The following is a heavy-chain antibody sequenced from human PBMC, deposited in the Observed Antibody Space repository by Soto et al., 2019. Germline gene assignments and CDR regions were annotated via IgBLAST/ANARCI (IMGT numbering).Heavy chain of an antibody. D-gene: IGHD1-26*01. CDR1: GFTFSDYS. CDR2: IRSSSSTI. J-gene: IGHJ4*02. CDR3: ARDRYPFDY. Sequence: GGSLRLSCAASGFTFSDYSMNWVRQAPGKGLEWVSYIRSSSSTIYYADSVKGRFTISRDNAKNSLYLQMNSLRAEDTAVYYCARDRYPFDYWGQGTLVTVSS. V-gene: IGHV3-48*01.